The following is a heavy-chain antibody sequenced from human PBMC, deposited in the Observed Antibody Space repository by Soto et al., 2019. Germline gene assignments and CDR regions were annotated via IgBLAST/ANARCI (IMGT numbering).Heavy chain of an antibody. CDR1: GYSFTSYW. CDR3: ARHDQQQLVICFDD. D-gene: IGHD6-13*01. V-gene: IGHV5-10-1*01. Sequence: GESLKISCKGSGYSFTSYWISWVRQMPGKGLEWMGRIDPSDSYTNYSPSFQGHVTISADKSISTAYLQWSSLKASDTAMYYCARHDQQQLVICFDDRGQRTLVTVSS. J-gene: IGHJ5*02. CDR2: IDPSDSYT.